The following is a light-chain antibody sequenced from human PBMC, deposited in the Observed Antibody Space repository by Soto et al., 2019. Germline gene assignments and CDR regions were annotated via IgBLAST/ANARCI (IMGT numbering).Light chain of an antibody. CDR3: QQYGSLLIT. CDR1: QSVSSSY. Sequence: EIVLTQSPGTLSLSPGERATLSCRASQSVSSSYLAWYQQKPGQAPRLLIYGASSRGTGIPDRFSGSGSGTDFTLTISRLEPEDLAVYYCQQYGSLLITFGQGTRLDIK. J-gene: IGKJ5*01. CDR2: GAS. V-gene: IGKV3-20*01.